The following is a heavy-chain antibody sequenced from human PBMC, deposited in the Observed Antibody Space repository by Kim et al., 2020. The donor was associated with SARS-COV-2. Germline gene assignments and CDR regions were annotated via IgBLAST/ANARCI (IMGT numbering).Heavy chain of an antibody. CDR3: ARVIAVAISFDY. V-gene: IGHV4-39*01. CDR1: GGSISSSSYY. D-gene: IGHD6-19*01. CDR2: IYYSGST. J-gene: IGHJ4*02. Sequence: SETLSLTCTVSGGSISSSSYYWGWIRQPPGKGLEWIGSIYYSGSTYYNPSLKSRVTISVDTSKNQFSLKLSSVTAADTAVYYCARVIAVAISFDYWGQGTLVTVSS.